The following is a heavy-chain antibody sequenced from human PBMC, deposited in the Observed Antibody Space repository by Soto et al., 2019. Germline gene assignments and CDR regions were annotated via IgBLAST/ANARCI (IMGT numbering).Heavy chain of an antibody. CDR2: ISGSGGST. Sequence: GGSLRLSCAASGFTFSSYAMSWVRQAPGKGLEWVSAISGSGGSTYYADSVKGRFTISRDNSKNTLYLQMNSLRAEDTAVYYCAKDLGVRGVISGWFDPWGQGTLVTVSS. D-gene: IGHD3-10*01. V-gene: IGHV3-23*01. CDR3: AKDLGVRGVISGWFDP. J-gene: IGHJ5*02. CDR1: GFTFSSYA.